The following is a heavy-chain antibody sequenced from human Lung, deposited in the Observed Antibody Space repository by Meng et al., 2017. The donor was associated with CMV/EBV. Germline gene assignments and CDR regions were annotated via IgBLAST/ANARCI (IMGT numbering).Heavy chain of an antibody. Sequence: VQLVQSGAEVKRPGAPVKISCQASGYSFSGFYLNWARQAPGHGLVWLGRVNPISDDTHLAQKFEGRITVTRGATINTAFIELTRLRPDDTAVYYCAKSSDNGWSSWGPGTLVTVSS. V-gene: IGHV1-2*06. D-gene: IGHD6-19*01. CDR1: GYSFSGFY. J-gene: IGHJ4*01. CDR2: VNPISDDT. CDR3: AKSSDNGWSS.